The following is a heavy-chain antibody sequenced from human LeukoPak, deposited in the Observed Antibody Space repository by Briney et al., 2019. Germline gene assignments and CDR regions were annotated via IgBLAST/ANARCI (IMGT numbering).Heavy chain of an antibody. D-gene: IGHD1-7*01. Sequence: ASVKVSCKASGGTFSSYAISWVRQAPGQGLEWMGGIIPIFGTANYAQKFQGRVTMTRDTSTSTVYMELSSLRSEDTAVYYCARGRKTGTTHYWGQGTLVTVSS. CDR1: GGTFSSYA. V-gene: IGHV1-69*05. CDR3: ARGRKTGTTHY. CDR2: IIPIFGTA. J-gene: IGHJ4*02.